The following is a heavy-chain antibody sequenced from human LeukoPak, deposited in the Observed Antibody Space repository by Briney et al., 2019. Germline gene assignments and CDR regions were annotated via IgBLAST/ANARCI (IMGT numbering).Heavy chain of an antibody. CDR3: AKETYEGYCSSTSCPLNY. Sequence: GRSLRLSCAASGFTFSNYAMHWVRQAPGKGLEWVAVISYDESNIYYADSVKGRFTISRDNSKSTLYLQMNSLRPEDTAVYYCAKETYEGYCSSTSCPLNYWGQGTLVTVSS. J-gene: IGHJ4*02. CDR1: GFTFSNYA. D-gene: IGHD2-2*01. CDR2: ISYDESNI. V-gene: IGHV3-30-3*01.